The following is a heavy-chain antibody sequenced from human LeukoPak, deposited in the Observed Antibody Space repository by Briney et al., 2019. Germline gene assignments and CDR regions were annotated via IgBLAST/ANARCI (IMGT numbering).Heavy chain of an antibody. D-gene: IGHD3-22*01. CDR1: GGTFSSYA. J-gene: IGHJ4*02. CDR2: IIPIFGTA. V-gene: IGHV1-69*01. Sequence: SVKVSCKASGGTFSSYAISWVRQAPGQGLEWMGGIIPIFGTANYAQKFQGRVTIAADESTSTAYMELSSLRSEDTAVYYCARRGETNYYDSSGYYSRWGQGTLVTVSS. CDR3: ARRGETNYYDSSGYYSR.